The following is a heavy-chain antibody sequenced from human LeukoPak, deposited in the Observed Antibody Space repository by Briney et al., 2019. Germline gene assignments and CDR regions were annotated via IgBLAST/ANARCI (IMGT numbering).Heavy chain of an antibody. D-gene: IGHD5-24*01. CDR1: GFTFFVNA. J-gene: IGHJ4*02. V-gene: IGHV3-23*01. Sequence: PGGSLRLSCAPSGFTFFVNAMSCVRDAPGKGLEWISGVSGSDGSSHYADSVKGRFTISVDNSKNTLHLQMNSLRAEDTAVYFCAKGGQGGYNAVFDHWGQGTVVSVS. CDR3: AKGGQGGYNAVFDH. CDR2: VSGSDGSS.